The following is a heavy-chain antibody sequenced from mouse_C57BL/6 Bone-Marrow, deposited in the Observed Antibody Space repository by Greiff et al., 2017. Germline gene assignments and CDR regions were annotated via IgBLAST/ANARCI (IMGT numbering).Heavy chain of an antibody. CDR2: IWSGGST. D-gene: IGHD2-2*01. J-gene: IGHJ2*01. CDR3: ARKCGYDEGYYFDY. Sequence: VKLQQSGPGLVQPSQSLSITCTVSGFSLTSYGVHWVRQSPGKGLEWLGVIWSGGSTDYHAAFISRLSISKDNSKSQVFFKMNSRQSDDTAIYYCARKCGYDEGYYFDYWGQGTTLTVSS. CDR1: GFSLTSYG. V-gene: IGHV2-2*01.